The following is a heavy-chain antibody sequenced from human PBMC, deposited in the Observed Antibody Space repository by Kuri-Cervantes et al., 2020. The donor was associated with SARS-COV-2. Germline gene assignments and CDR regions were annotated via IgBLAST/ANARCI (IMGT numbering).Heavy chain of an antibody. CDR1: GYSFTNYW. J-gene: IGHJ6*03. CDR3: ARHGWSAYGARYNYHYMDV. D-gene: IGHD3-3*01. Sequence: KVSCKGSGYSFTNYWITWVRQMPGKGLEWVGRIDPSDSYTNYSPSFQGHVTITADKSIATAYLQRYSLKASDTAMYYCARHGWSAYGARYNYHYMDVWGKGTTVTVSS. CDR2: IDPSDSYT. V-gene: IGHV5-10-1*01.